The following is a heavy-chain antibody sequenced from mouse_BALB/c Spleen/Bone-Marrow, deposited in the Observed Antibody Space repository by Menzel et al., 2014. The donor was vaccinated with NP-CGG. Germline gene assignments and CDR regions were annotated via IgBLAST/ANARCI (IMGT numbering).Heavy chain of an antibody. CDR1: GYTFTSYW. CDR3: ARSHGYYPYWYFDV. V-gene: IGHV1-69*02. CDR2: IDPYDSET. J-gene: IGHJ1*01. D-gene: IGHD2-3*01. Sequence: QVQLKQSGAELVKPGAPVKLSCKASGYTFTSYWMNWVKQRPGRGLKWIGRIDPYDSETHYNQKFKDKATLTVDKSSSTAYSQLSSLTSEDSAVYYCARSHGYYPYWYFDVWGAGTTVTVSS.